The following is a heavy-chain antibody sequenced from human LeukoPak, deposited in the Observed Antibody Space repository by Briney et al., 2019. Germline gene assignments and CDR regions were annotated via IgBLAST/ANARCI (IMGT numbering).Heavy chain of an antibody. Sequence: ASVKVSCKASGYTFTGYYMHWVRQAPGQGLEWMGRINPNSGGTNYAQKFQGRVTMTRDTSISTAYMELSRLRSDDTAVYYCARFPGYCSGGSCYPYFDYWGQGTLVTVSS. V-gene: IGHV1-2*06. CDR2: INPNSGGT. CDR1: GYTFTGYY. CDR3: ARFPGYCSGGSCYPYFDY. J-gene: IGHJ4*02. D-gene: IGHD2-15*01.